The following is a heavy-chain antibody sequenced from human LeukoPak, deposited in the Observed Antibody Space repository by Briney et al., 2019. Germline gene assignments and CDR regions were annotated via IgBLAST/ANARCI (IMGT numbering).Heavy chain of an antibody. D-gene: IGHD6-13*01. Sequence: SETLSLTCAVYDGTFSGYYWTWIRQPPGKGLEWIGEINHSGSTNYNPSLKSRVTISVDTSKNQFSLNLTSVTAADTAVYYCARAHSSGYRHCGYWGQGTLVTVSS. CDR3: ARAHSSGYRHCGY. V-gene: IGHV4-34*01. CDR2: INHSGST. J-gene: IGHJ4*02. CDR1: DGTFSGYY.